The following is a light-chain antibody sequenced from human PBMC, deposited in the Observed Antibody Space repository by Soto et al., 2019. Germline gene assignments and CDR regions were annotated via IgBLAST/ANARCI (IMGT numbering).Light chain of an antibody. CDR1: SSDIGGYNY. J-gene: IGLJ1*01. V-gene: IGLV2-14*01. CDR2: EVT. CDR3: SSYSSKTPPYV. Sequence: QSVLAQPASVSGSPGQSITISCTGGSSDIGGYNYVSWYQQHPGRAPRLLILEVTNRPSGVPDRFSGSKSGNTASLSIRGLQAEDEADYFCSSYSSKTPPYVLGTGTKVTVL.